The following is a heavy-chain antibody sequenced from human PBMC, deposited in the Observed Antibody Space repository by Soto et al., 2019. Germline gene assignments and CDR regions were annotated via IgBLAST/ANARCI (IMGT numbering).Heavy chain of an antibody. CDR3: ASRFASSTSWPTFDF. Sequence: PSETLSLTCNVSGDAVRGYYWSWIRQPPGRGLEWIGYVYYTGTTRYNPSLKSRVTISMDTSKNHVSLMLTSVTAADTAVYYCASRFASSTSWPTFDFWGQGTLVTVPQ. CDR1: GDAVRGYY. J-gene: IGHJ4*02. V-gene: IGHV4-59*08. D-gene: IGHD2-2*01. CDR2: VYYTGTT.